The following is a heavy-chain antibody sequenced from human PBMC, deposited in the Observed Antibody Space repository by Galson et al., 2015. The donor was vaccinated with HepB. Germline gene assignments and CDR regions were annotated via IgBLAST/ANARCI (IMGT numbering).Heavy chain of an antibody. CDR2: IYSGGAT. Sequence: SLRLSCAASEFTLSSTHLTWVRQAPGTGLEWVALIYSGGATEYADSVKSRFTISRDNFKNTVYLQMNSLRVEDTAIYYCARERFMGVWGRGTTVTVSS. CDR1: EFTLSSTH. J-gene: IGHJ6*04. CDR3: ARERFMGV. V-gene: IGHV3-53*01.